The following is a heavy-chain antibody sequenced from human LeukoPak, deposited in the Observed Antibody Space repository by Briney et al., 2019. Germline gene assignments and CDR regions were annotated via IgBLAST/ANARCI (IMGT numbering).Heavy chain of an antibody. CDR1: GFTFDDYA. J-gene: IGHJ6*03. Sequence: SLRLSCAASGFTFDDYAMHWVRQAPGKGLEWVSGISWNSGSIYYADSVKGRFTISRDNAKNSLYLQLNSLRAEDTAVYYCATTYYDFWSGPPHMDVWGKGTTVTVSS. V-gene: IGHV3-9*01. CDR3: ATTYYDFWSGPPHMDV. CDR2: ISWNSGSI. D-gene: IGHD3-3*01.